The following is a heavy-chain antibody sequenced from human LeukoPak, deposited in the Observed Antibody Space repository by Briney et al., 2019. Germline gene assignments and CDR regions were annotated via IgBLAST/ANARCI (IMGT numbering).Heavy chain of an antibody. CDR1: GFTFSSYW. J-gene: IGHJ4*02. Sequence: GGSLRLSCAASGFTFSSYWMSWVRQAPGKGLEWVANIKQDGSEKYYVDSVKGRFTISRDNAKNSLYLQMNSLRAEDTAVYYCARGAPYYYDSSGYHCDYWGQGTLVTVSS. CDR3: ARGAPYYYDSSGYHCDY. CDR2: IKQDGSEK. D-gene: IGHD3-22*01. V-gene: IGHV3-7*04.